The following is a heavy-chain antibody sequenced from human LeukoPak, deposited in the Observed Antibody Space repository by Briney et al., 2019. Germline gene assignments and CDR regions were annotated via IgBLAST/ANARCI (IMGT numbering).Heavy chain of an antibody. CDR1: GNYW. J-gene: IGHJ4*02. V-gene: IGHV3-74*01. CDR2: INSDGSWT. Sequence: GGSLKLSCAASGNYWMHWVRQAPGKGLVWVSHINSDGSWTTYVDSVKGRFTISKDNAKNMVYLQMNNLRAEDTAVYYCVSFYETYWGRGTLVTVSS. D-gene: IGHD2-2*01. CDR3: VSFYETY.